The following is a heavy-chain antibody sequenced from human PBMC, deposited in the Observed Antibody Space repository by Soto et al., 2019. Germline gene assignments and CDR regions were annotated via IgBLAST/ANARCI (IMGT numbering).Heavy chain of an antibody. D-gene: IGHD2-15*01. J-gene: IGHJ6*03. CDR3: ARDGYCSGGSCYSGYYYMDV. Sequence: PSQTLSLTCAISGDSVSSNSAAWNWIRQSPSRGLEWLGRTYYRSKWYNDYAVSVKSRITINPDTSKNQFSLQLNSVTPEDTAVYYCARDGYCSGGSCYSGYYYMDVWGKGTTVTVSS. CDR1: GDSVSSNSAA. V-gene: IGHV6-1*01. CDR2: TYYRSKWYN.